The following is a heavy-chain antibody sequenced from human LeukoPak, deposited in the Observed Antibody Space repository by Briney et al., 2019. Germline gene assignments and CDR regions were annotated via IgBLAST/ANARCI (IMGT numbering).Heavy chain of an antibody. V-gene: IGHV3-30*01. D-gene: IGHD3-10*01. CDR1: GFTFSNFA. CDR2: ISSGGTYE. Sequence: GGSLRLSCAASGFTFSNFAMHWVRQAPGKGLEWVSRISSGGTYEYYADSVKGRFTISRDNSKNTLYLQLNSLSAEDTAVYYRARDSTYYYDSGSSGPHYFDNWGQGTLVTVSS. J-gene: IGHJ4*02. CDR3: ARDSTYYYDSGSSGPHYFDN.